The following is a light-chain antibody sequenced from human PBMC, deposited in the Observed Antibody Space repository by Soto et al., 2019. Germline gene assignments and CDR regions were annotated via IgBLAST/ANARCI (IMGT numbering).Light chain of an antibody. V-gene: IGKV3-20*01. CDR1: QSVSNTF. CDR2: GAS. CDR3: QHFGSSPRYT. J-gene: IGKJ2*01. Sequence: EIVLTQSPGTLSLSPGERATLSCRASQSVSNTFLAWYQQKPGQAPRLLIYGASSRATGIPDRFSGSGSGTDFTLTITRLEPEDFAVYYCQHFGSSPRYTFGQGTKLDIK.